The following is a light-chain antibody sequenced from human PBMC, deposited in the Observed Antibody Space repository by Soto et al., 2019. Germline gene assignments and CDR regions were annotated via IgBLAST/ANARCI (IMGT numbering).Light chain of an antibody. J-gene: IGLJ1*01. CDR2: GNS. CDR1: NSNIGAGYD. V-gene: IGLV1-40*01. Sequence: QAVLTHPPSVSGAPGQRVTISCTGSNSNIGAGYDVHWYQQLPGTAPKLLIYGNSNRPSGVPDRFSGSKSGPSASLAITGLQAEDEADYYCQSYDSKLSNYVFGTGTKVTVL. CDR3: QSYDSKLSNYV.